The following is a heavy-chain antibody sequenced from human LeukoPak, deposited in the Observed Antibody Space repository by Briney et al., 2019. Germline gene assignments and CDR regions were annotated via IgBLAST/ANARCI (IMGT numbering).Heavy chain of an antibody. D-gene: IGHD1-26*01. CDR3: ARDGVGATGYFDY. V-gene: IGHV3-53*01. J-gene: IGHJ4*02. Sequence: GGSLRLSCAASGFTVSSNYMSWVRKAPGKGLEWVSVIYSGGSTYYADSVKGRFTISRDNSKNTLYLQMNSLRAEDTAVYYCARDGVGATGYFDYWGQGTLVTVSS. CDR2: IYSGGST. CDR1: GFTVSSNY.